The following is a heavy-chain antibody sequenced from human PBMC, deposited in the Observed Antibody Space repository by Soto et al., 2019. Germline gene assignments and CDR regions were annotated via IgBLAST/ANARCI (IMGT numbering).Heavy chain of an antibody. CDR2: INAANGNT. Sequence: ASVKVSCKASGYTFTTYAMHWVRQAPGQRLEWMGWINAANGNTKYSQKFQGRVTITRDTSASTAYMELSSLRSEDTAVYTCARSLMNPAMVTFYYFDYWGQGTLVTVSS. D-gene: IGHD5-18*01. CDR3: ARSLMNPAMVTFYYFDY. CDR1: GYTFTTYA. J-gene: IGHJ4*02. V-gene: IGHV1-3*01.